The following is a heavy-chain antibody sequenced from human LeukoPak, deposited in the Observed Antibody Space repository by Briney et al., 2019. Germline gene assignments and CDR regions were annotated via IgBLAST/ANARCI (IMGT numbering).Heavy chain of an antibody. V-gene: IGHV1-69*05. CDR3: ASSYSYGHWYFDY. CDR2: IIPIFGTA. D-gene: IGHD5-18*01. J-gene: IGHJ4*02. CDR1: GGTFSSYA. Sequence: SVRVSCKASGGTFSSYAISWVRQAPGQGLEWMGGIIPIFGTANYAQKFQGRVTITTDESTSTAYMELSSLRSEDTAAYYCASSYSYGHWYFDYWGQGTLVTVSS.